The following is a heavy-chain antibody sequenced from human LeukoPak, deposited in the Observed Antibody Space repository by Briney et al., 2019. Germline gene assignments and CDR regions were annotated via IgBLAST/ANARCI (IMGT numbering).Heavy chain of an antibody. J-gene: IGHJ6*02. CDR1: GYTFTTYY. CDR3: ARARYSSSLYYYYGMDV. Sequence: ASVKVSCKASGYTFTTYYMHWVRQAPGQGLESMGMINPSGDSTNYAQKFQGRVTMTRDTSTSTVYMELSSLRSDDTAVYYCARARYSSSLYYYYGMDVWGQGTTVTVSS. V-gene: IGHV1-46*01. D-gene: IGHD6-13*01. CDR2: INPSGDST.